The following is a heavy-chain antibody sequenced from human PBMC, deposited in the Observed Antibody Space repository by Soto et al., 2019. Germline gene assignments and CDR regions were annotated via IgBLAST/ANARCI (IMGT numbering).Heavy chain of an antibody. V-gene: IGHV4-30-2*01. CDR3: ARYRSSYFDY. J-gene: IGHJ4*02. Sequence: SETLSLTCAVSGVSISSGGYSWSWIRQPPGKGLEWIGYIYQSGSTYYNPSLKSRVTISVDRSKNQFSLKVNSVTAADTAVYYCARYRSSYFDYWGQGTLVTVSS. CDR1: GVSISSGGYS. CDR2: IYQSGST.